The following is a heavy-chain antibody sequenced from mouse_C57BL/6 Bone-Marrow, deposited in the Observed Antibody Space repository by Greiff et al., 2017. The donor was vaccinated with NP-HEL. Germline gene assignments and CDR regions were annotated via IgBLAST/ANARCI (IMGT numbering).Heavy chain of an antibody. J-gene: IGHJ4*01. Sequence: VKLVESGAELVRPGASVKLSCKASGYTFTDYYINWVKQRPGQGLEWIARIYPGSGNTYYNEKFKGKATLTAEKSSSTAYMQLSSLTSEDSAVYFCARSSDAMDYWGQGTSVTVSS. CDR1: GYTFTDYY. CDR2: IYPGSGNT. V-gene: IGHV1-76*01. CDR3: ARSSDAMDY.